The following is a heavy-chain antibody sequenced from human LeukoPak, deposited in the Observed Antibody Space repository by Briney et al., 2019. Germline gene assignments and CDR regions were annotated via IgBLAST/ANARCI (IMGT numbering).Heavy chain of an antibody. CDR2: IYYSGYT. CDR1: GGSISSYY. Sequence: ASETLSLTCTVSGGSISSYYWSWIRQPPGKGLEYIGYIYYSGYTNYNPSLKSRVTISVDTSKNQFSLKLSSVTAADTAVYYCARYYRFQHRDPKYSSSWYQVGKSYYYYYMDVWGKGTTVTISS. J-gene: IGHJ6*03. CDR3: ARYYRFQHRDPKYSSSWYQVGKSYYYYYMDV. D-gene: IGHD6-13*01. V-gene: IGHV4-59*12.